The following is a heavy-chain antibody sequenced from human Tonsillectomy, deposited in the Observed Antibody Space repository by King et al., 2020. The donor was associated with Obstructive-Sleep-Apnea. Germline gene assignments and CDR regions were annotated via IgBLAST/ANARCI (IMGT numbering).Heavy chain of an antibody. CDR3: ARGSSVWHVGRWFDP. J-gene: IGHJ5*02. CDR2: INPNSGGT. Sequence: QLVQSGAEVKKPGASVKVSCKASGYTFTGNYMHWVRQAPGQGLEWMGWINPNSGGTKYVRKFQGRVTMTTDTSISTGYMELSRLRSDDTAVYYCARGSSVWHVGRWFDPWGQGTLVTVSS. CDR1: GYTFTGNY. V-gene: IGHV1-2*02. D-gene: IGHD6-19*01.